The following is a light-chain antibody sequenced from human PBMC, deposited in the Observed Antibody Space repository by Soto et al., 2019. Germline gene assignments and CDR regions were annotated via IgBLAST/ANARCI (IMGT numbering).Light chain of an antibody. V-gene: IGLV1-40*01. J-gene: IGLJ1*01. CDR3: QSYDRSLTGV. Sequence: QSVLTRPPSVSGAPGQRITISCTGSSSDIGADFDVYWYQQLPGAAPKLLIYGNTNRPSGVPDRFSGSKSGTSASLAITGLQAEDEADYYCQSYDRSLTGVFGTGTKVTV. CDR2: GNT. CDR1: SSDIGADFD.